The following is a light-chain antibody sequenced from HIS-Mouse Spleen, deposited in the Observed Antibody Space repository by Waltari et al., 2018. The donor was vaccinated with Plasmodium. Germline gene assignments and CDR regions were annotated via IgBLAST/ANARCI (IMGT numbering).Light chain of an antibody. J-gene: IGKJ3*01. V-gene: IGKV3-15*01. CDR2: GAS. Sequence: EIVMTHSPATLSVSPGERATLSCRASQSVSSNLAWYQQKPGQAPRPLIYGASTRATGIPARFSGSGSGTEFTLTISSLQSEDFAVYYCQQYNNWSFTFGPGTKVDIK. CDR3: QQYNNWSFT. CDR1: QSVSSN.